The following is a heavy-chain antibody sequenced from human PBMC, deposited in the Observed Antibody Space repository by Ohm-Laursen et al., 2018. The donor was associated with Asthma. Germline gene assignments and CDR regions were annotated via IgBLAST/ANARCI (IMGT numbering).Heavy chain of an antibody. D-gene: IGHD2/OR15-2a*01. V-gene: IGHV3-30*19. CDR1: GFTFSSYG. Sequence: SLRLSCAASGFTFSSYGMHWVRQAPGKGLELVAVISFHGLNQYYPDSVKGRFTISRDNSKNTLYLQMNSLRAEDTAVYYCAKDFYDSSPHPKNFGFWGQGTLVTVSS. J-gene: IGHJ4*02. CDR3: AKDFYDSSPHPKNFGF. CDR2: ISFHGLNQ.